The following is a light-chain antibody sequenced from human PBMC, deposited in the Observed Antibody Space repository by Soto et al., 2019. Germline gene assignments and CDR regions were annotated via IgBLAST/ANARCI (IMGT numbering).Light chain of an antibody. V-gene: IGKV1-5*03. CDR2: RAS. CDR3: LQYNSDFRT. J-gene: IGKJ1*01. Sequence: DIQMTQSPSTLSASVGDRVTITCRASQSINTWLAWYQLKPGKAPKLLIYRASSLESGVPSRFSGRGSGTDFTLTISSLQPEDFATYFCLQYNSDFRTFGQGTKV. CDR1: QSINTW.